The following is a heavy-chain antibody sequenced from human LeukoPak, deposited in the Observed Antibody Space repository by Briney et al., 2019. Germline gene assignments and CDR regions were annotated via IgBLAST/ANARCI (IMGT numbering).Heavy chain of an antibody. CDR2: IKQDGSEK. V-gene: IGHV3-7*03. CDR3: ARDRRDGSCSSTSCYIVLY. D-gene: IGHD2-2*02. J-gene: IGHJ4*02. Sequence: GGSLRLSCAASGFTFSSYWMSWVRQAPGKGLEWVANIKQDGSEKYYVDSVKGRFTISRDNAKNSLYLQMNSLRAEDTAVYYCARDRRDGSCSSTSCYIVLYWGQGTLVTVSS. CDR1: GFTFSSYW.